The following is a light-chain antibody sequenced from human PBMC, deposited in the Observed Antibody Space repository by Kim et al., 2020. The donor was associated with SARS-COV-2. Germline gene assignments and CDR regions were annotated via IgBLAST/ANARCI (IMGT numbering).Light chain of an antibody. CDR1: QSISSW. CDR3: QQYNTYSWT. Sequence: ASVGDRVTITCRASQSISSWLAWYQQKPGKAPKLLINKASNLQSGAPSTFSGSGSGTEFTLTISSLQPDDFATYYCQQYNTYSWTFGQGTKVDIK. CDR2: KAS. J-gene: IGKJ1*01. V-gene: IGKV1-5*03.